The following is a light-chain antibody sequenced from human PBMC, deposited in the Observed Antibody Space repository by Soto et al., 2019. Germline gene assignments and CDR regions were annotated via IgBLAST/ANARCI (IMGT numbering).Light chain of an antibody. V-gene: IGKV1-33*01. J-gene: IGKJ3*01. CDR2: DAS. Sequence: DLQMTQSPSSLSASVGDRVTITCQASQDISNYLNWYQQKPGKAPKFLIYDASNLEARVTSRFSGTGSGKNFTFTINNLQPEDFATYYCQQHDNLNFTFGPGTKVDIK. CDR3: QQHDNLNFT. CDR1: QDISNY.